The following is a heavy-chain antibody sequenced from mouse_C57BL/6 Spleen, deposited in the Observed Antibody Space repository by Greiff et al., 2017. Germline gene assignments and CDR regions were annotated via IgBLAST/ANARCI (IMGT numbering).Heavy chain of an antibody. CDR2: IDPSDSYT. Sequence: VQLQQPGAELVMPGASVKLSCKASGYTFTSYWMHWVKQRPGQGLEWIGEIDPSDSYTNYNQKFKGKSTLTVDKSSSTAYMQLSSLTSEDSAVYYCARGGNHFDYWGQGTTLTVSS. CDR1: GYTFTSYW. J-gene: IGHJ2*01. D-gene: IGHD2-1*01. V-gene: IGHV1-69*01. CDR3: ARGGNHFDY.